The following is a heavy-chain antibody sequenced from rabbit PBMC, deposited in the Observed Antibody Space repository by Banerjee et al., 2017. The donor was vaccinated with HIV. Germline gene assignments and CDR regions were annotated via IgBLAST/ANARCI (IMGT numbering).Heavy chain of an antibody. J-gene: IGHJ4*01. CDR3: ARGLVAGVLDL. Sequence: QSLEESGGDLVKPGASLTLTCTASGFTLSSYYICWVRQAPGKGLEWIGCIYAGSDTTWFASWAKGRFTISKTSSTTVTLQMTSLTAADTATYFCARGLVAGVLDLWGPGTLVTVS. CDR1: GFTLSSYY. CDR2: IYAGSDTT. D-gene: IGHD3-3*01. V-gene: IGHV1S40*01.